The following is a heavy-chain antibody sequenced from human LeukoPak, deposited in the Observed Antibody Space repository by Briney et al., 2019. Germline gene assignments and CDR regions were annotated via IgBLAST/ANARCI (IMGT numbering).Heavy chain of an antibody. CDR2: IYSGGST. V-gene: IGHV3-53*01. Sequence: GGSLRLSCAASGFTVSSNYMSWVRQAPGKGLEWVSVIYSGGSTYYADSVKGRFTISRDNSKNTLYLQMNSLRAEDTAVYYCARHDDIAIFRNGLDVWGQGTTVTVSS. CDR1: GFTVSSNY. J-gene: IGHJ6*02. D-gene: IGHD6-13*01. CDR3: ARHDDIAIFRNGLDV.